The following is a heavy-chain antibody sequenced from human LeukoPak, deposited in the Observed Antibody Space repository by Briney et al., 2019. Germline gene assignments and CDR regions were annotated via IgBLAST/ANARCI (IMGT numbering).Heavy chain of an antibody. D-gene: IGHD6-13*01. V-gene: IGHV4-34*01. CDR2: INHSGST. Sequence: SETLSLTCAVYGGSFSGYYWSWIRQPPGKGLGWIGEINHSGSTNYNPSLKSRVTISVVTSKNQFSLKLSSVTAADTAVYYCARAVAAAGTVYYYGMDVWGQGTTVTVSS. J-gene: IGHJ6*02. CDR3: ARAVAAAGTVYYYGMDV. CDR1: GGSFSGYY.